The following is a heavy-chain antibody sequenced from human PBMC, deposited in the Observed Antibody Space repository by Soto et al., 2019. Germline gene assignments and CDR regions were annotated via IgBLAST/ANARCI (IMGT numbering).Heavy chain of an antibody. D-gene: IGHD2-8*02. Sequence: PGGSLRLSCAASGFSFSNNGMHWVRQAPGKGLEWVAIISYDGSKKYYADSVKGRFTISRDNSKNTLYLQMNSLRVEDTAIYYCAKATATGGGAFDICGQGTMVTVSS. CDR1: GFSFSNNG. V-gene: IGHV3-30*18. J-gene: IGHJ3*02. CDR3: AKATATGGGAFDI. CDR2: ISYDGSKK.